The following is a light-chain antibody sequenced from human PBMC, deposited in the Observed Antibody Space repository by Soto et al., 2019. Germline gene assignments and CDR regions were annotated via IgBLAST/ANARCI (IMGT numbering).Light chain of an antibody. Sequence: QAVVTQPASVSGSPGQSITISCSGTSSDVGAHNLVSWYQQHPGRAPKLMIYAVSNRPSGVSNRFSGSKSGNTASLTISGLQAEDEADYYCCSLTTRDSHVFGTGTKLTVL. CDR1: SSDVGAHNL. CDR2: AVS. V-gene: IGLV2-14*01. J-gene: IGLJ1*01. CDR3: CSLTTRDSHV.